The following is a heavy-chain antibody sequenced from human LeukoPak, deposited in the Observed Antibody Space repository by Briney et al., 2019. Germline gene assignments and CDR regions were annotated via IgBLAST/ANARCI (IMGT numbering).Heavy chain of an antibody. CDR2: IYTSGSN. J-gene: IGHJ4*02. V-gene: IGHV4-4*07. CDR1: GGSISSYY. Sequence: SETLCLTRTVSGGSISSYYWSWIRQPAGKGLEWIGHIYTSGSNNYNPSLKSRVTMSVDTSKNQFSLKLSSVTAADTAVYYCARYSTDREVVDYCGRGTLVTVSS. CDR3: ARYSTDREVVDY. D-gene: IGHD3-10*01.